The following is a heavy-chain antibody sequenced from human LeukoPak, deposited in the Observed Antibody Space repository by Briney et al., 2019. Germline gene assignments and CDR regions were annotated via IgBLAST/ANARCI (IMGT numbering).Heavy chain of an antibody. CDR3: ARSDPDRLYRI. D-gene: IGHD3-10*01. CDR2: IYSDNT. CDR1: GFTVSSNS. Sequence: PGGSLRLSCTVSGFTVSSNSMSWVRQAPGKGLEWVSFIYSDNTHYSDSVKGRFTIFRDNSQNTLFLQMNSLRAEDTAVYYCARSDPDRLYRIWGQGTMVTVSS. J-gene: IGHJ3*02. V-gene: IGHV3-53*01.